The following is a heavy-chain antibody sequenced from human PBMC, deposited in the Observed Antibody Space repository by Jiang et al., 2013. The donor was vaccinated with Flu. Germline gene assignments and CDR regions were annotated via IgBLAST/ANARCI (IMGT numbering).Heavy chain of an antibody. V-gene: IGHV7-4-1*02. Sequence: QSGSELKKPGASVKVSCKASGYTFTSYAMNWVRQAPGQGLEWVGWINTNTGNPTYAQGFTGRFVFSLDSSVSTAFLQISSLKAEDTAVYYCARVLSESLGGNSAPVTSDYWGQGTLVTVSS. CDR2: INTNTGNP. J-gene: IGHJ4*02. D-gene: IGHD4-23*01. CDR3: ARVLSESLGGNSAPVTSDY. CDR1: GYTFTSYA.